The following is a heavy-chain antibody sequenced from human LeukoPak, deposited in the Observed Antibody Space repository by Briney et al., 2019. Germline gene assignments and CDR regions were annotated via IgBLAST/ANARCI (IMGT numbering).Heavy chain of an antibody. Sequence: PGGSLRLSCAASGFTFSSYSMNWVRQAPGKGLEWVSSISSSSSYIYYADSVKGRFTISRDNSKNTLFLQMNSLRADDTAVYYCAREALSGWYDYWGQGTLVTVSS. CDR1: GFTFSSYS. D-gene: IGHD6-19*01. CDR2: ISSSSSYI. CDR3: AREALSGWYDY. V-gene: IGHV3-21*01. J-gene: IGHJ4*02.